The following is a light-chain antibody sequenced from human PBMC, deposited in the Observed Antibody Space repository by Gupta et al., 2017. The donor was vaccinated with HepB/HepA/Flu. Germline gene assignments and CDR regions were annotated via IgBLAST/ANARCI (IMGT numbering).Light chain of an antibody. Sequence: DIQMTQSPSSLSAFVGDRVTITCQASQDISNYLNWYQQKPGKAPKLLIYDASNLETGVPSRFSGSGSGTDFTFTISSLQPEDIATYYCQQYDNLLTFGPGTKVDIK. J-gene: IGKJ3*01. CDR2: DAS. CDR3: QQYDNLLT. V-gene: IGKV1-33*01. CDR1: QDISNY.